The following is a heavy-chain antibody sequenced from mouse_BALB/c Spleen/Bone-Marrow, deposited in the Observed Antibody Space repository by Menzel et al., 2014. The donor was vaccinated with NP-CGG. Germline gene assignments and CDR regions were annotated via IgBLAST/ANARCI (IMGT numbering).Heavy chain of an antibody. CDR2: IDPANGNT. CDR1: GFNIKDTY. Sequence: EVKLVESGAELVKPGASVKLSSTASGFNIKDTYMHWVKQRPEQGLEWIGRIDPANGNTKYDPKFQGKATITADTSSNTDYLQLSSLTSEDTAVYYCASYDYGYYFDYWGQGTTLTGSS. CDR3: ASYDYGYYFDY. V-gene: IGHV14-3*02. D-gene: IGHD2-4*01. J-gene: IGHJ2*01.